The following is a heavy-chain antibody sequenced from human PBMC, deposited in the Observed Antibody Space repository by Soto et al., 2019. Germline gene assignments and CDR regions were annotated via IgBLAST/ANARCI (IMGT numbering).Heavy chain of an antibody. CDR2: MNPNSGNT. CDR3: ARRTLYCSSTSCYYYYYYMDV. CDR1: GYTFTSYD. Sequence: ASVKVSCKASGYTFTSYDINWVRQATGQGLEWMGWMNPNSGNTGYAQKFQGRVTMTRNTSISTAYMELSSLRSEETAVYYCARRTLYCSSTSCYYYYYYMDVWGKGTTVTVSS. D-gene: IGHD2-2*01. V-gene: IGHV1-8*01. J-gene: IGHJ6*03.